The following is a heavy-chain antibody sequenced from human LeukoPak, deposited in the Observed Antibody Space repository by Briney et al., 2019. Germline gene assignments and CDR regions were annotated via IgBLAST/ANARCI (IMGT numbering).Heavy chain of an antibody. D-gene: IGHD2-21*02. CDR1: GYSFTSYW. CDR3: ARRVFSCGGDCYYFDY. CDR2: TYPGDSDT. J-gene: IGHJ4*02. Sequence: GESLKISCKGSGYSFTSYWIGWVRQMPGEGLEWMGITYPGDSDTRYSPSFQGQVTISADKSISTAYLQWSSLKASDTAMYYCARRVFSCGGDCYYFDYWGQGTLVTVSS. V-gene: IGHV5-51*01.